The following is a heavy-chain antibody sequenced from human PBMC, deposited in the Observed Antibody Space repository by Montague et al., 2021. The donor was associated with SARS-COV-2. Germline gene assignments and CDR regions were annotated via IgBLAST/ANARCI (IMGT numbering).Heavy chain of an antibody. D-gene: IGHD4/OR15-4a*01. Sequence: SETLSLTCAVYGGSFSKYYWSWIRQSPGKGLEWIGESNHRGSANXNPSLTSRVTVSVDTSTNQFSLKLSSVTAADTAVYYCARGILTMNMDVVVLLGGIYYFDSWGQGTLVTVSS. J-gene: IGHJ4*02. CDR3: ARGILTMNMDVVVLLGGIYYFDS. CDR1: GGSFSKYY. CDR2: SNHRGSA. V-gene: IGHV4-34*01.